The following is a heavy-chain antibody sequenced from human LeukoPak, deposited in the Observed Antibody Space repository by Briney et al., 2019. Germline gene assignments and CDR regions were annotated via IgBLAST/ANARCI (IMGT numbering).Heavy chain of an antibody. CDR2: ISSSSSTI. V-gene: IGHV3-48*04. J-gene: IGHJ4*02. CDR1: GFTFSSYS. CDR3: ARYRTYFDY. D-gene: IGHD1-1*01. Sequence: GGSLRLSCAASGFTFSSYSMNWVRQAPGKGLEWVSYISSSSSTIYYADSVKGRFTISRDNAKNSLYLQMNNLRAEDTAVFYCARYRTYFDYWGQGTLVTGSS.